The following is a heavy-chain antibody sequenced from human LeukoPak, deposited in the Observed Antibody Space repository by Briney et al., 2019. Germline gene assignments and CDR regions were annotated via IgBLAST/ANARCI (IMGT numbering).Heavy chain of an antibody. J-gene: IGHJ4*02. CDR3: AKDCGSTRCYKDFDY. CDR1: GFTFSSYA. CDR2: ISGSGGST. D-gene: IGHD2-2*02. V-gene: IGHV3-23*01. Sequence: GGSLRLSCAASGFTFSSYAMSWVRQDPGKGLEWVSAISGSGGSTYYADSVKGRFTISRDNSKNTVYLQMNSLRAEDTAVYYCAKDCGSTRCYKDFDYWGQGTLVTVSS.